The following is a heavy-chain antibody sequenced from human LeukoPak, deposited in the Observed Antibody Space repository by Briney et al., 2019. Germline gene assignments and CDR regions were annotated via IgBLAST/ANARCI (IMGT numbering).Heavy chain of an antibody. V-gene: IGHV4-39*07. J-gene: IGHJ2*01. CDR2: IYYSGST. D-gene: IGHD6-19*01. Sequence: SETLSLTCTVAGGSISSYYWGWNRQPPGKGLEWIGSIYYSGSTYYNPSLKGRVTISVDTFKNQFSLTLSSVTAADTAVYYCARRCTGIAVDPWYFDLWGRGTLVTVSS. CDR3: ARRCTGIAVDPWYFDL. CDR1: GGSISSYY.